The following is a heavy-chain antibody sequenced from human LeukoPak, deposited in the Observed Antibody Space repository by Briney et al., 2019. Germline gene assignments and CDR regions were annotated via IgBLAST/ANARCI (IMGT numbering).Heavy chain of an antibody. V-gene: IGHV3-33*06. CDR2: IWYDGSNK. CDR3: AKGGNTRPYSSSWSTYYFDY. D-gene: IGHD6-13*01. J-gene: IGHJ4*02. CDR1: GFTFSSYG. Sequence: GGSLRLSCAASGFTFSSYGMHWVRQAPGKGLEWVAVIWYDGSNKYYADSVKGRFTISRDNSKNTLYLQMNSLRAEDTAVYYCAKGGNTRPYSSSWSTYYFDYWGQGTLVTVSS.